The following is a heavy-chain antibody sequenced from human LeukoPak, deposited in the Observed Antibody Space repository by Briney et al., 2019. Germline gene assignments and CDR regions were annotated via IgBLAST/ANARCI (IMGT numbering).Heavy chain of an antibody. D-gene: IGHD7-27*01. CDR1: GFTLTNYA. J-gene: IGHJ6*02. V-gene: IGHV3-23*01. Sequence: PGGSLGLSCAASGFTLTNYAMSWVRQAPGKGLEWVSTVSGSSAYTYYADSVKGRFTISRDNSKNTLYLQINSLRAEDTAVYYCARVRTGYYHGMDVWGQGTTVTVSS. CDR3: ARVRTGYYHGMDV. CDR2: VSGSSAYT.